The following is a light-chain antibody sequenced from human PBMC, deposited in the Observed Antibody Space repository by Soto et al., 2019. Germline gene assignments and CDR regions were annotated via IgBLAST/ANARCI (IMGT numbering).Light chain of an antibody. Sequence: QSLLTQPPSVSGAPGQRDTISCTGSSSNIGAGYDVHWYQQLPGTAPKLLIYGNSNRPSGVPDRFSGSKSGTSASLAITGLQAEDEADYYCQSYDSSLSVVFGGGTKLTVL. CDR2: GNS. CDR3: QSYDSSLSVV. V-gene: IGLV1-40*01. CDR1: SSNIGAGYD. J-gene: IGLJ2*01.